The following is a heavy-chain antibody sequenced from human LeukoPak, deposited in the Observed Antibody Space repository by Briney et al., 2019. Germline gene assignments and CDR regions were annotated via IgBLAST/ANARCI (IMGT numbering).Heavy chain of an antibody. D-gene: IGHD6-13*01. V-gene: IGHV4-59*11. CDR1: GGSISSHY. Sequence: SETLSLTCTVSGGSISSHYWSWIRQPPGKGLEWIGYIYYSGSTNYNPSLKSRVTISVDTSKNQFSLKLGSVTAADTAVYYCARVIAAAGTGWFDPWGQGTLVTVSS. CDR3: ARVIAAAGTGWFDP. J-gene: IGHJ5*02. CDR2: IYYSGST.